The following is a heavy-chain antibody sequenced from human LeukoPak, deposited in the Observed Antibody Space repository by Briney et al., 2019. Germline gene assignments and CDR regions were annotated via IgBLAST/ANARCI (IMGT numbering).Heavy chain of an antibody. CDR3: ARNDYGDYGPDY. D-gene: IGHD4-17*01. J-gene: IGHJ4*02. V-gene: IGHV3-21*01. CDR2: IDSSSGYI. CDR1: GFTFSSYS. Sequence: GGSLRLSCAASGFTFSSYSMNWVRQAPGKGLEWVSSIDSSSGYIYYADSVRGRFTISRDNAKNSLYLQMNSLRDEDTAVYYCARNDYGDYGPDYWGQGTLVTVSS.